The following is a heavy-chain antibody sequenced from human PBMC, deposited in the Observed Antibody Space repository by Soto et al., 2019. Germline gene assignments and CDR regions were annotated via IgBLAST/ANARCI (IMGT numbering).Heavy chain of an antibody. Sequence: QVQLQESGPGLVKPSETLALTCSVSGDSVSSGNYSWSRIRQPPGKGLEMIGYIYDSGTTTYNPSLKSRGTISADTSKNQFALMLTAVTAADTGVYCCAREFGTAYGYYRTYGWGMGVWGQGTTVTISS. J-gene: IGHJ6*02. CDR1: GDSVSSGNYS. CDR3: AREFGTAYGYYRTYGWGMGV. CDR2: IYDSGTT. V-gene: IGHV4-61*01. D-gene: IGHD3-22*01.